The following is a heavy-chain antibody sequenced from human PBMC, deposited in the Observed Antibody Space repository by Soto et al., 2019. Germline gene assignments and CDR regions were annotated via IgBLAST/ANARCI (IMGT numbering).Heavy chain of an antibody. CDR2: IYYSGST. Sequence: SETLSLTCTVSGGSISSSSYYWGWIRQPPGKGLEWIGSIYYSGSTYYNPSLKSRVTISVDTSKNQFSLKLSSVTAADTAVYYCARHCSSNTYYYYYGMDVWGQGTTVTVSS. J-gene: IGHJ6*02. CDR1: GGSISSSSYY. D-gene: IGHD2-2*01. CDR3: ARHCSSNTYYYYYGMDV. V-gene: IGHV4-39*01.